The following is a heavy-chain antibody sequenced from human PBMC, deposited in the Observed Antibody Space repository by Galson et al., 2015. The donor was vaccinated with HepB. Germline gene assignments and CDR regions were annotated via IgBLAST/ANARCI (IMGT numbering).Heavy chain of an antibody. Sequence: ETLSLTSAVSGGYISSRNWWNRVRQSPGKGLEWIGEIFHRVDPNYNPARRSRVTMSIDTSKNQFSLRLTSVTAPDAAVYYCAATYTNGPSPEAFETWGQGTVITVSS. CDR3: AATYTNGPSPEAFET. J-gene: IGHJ3*02. D-gene: IGHD2-8*01. CDR1: GGYISSRNW. CDR2: IFHRVDP. V-gene: IGHV4/OR15-8*02.